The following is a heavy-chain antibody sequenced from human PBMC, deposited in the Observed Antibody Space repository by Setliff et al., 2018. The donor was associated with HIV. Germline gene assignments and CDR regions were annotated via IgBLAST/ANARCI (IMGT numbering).Heavy chain of an antibody. CDR2: IYHSGST. V-gene: IGHV4-39*01. D-gene: IGHD3-22*01. J-gene: IGHJ4*02. Sequence: PSETLSLTCTVSGDSIDTSYYYWGWIRQPPGKGLEWIGTIYHSGSTYYNPSPQSRVTISIDTSKDQFSLKLTSATAADTAMYFCARHDNFDSGGYYSLYYFDYWGQGTLVTVSS. CDR1: GDSIDTSYYY. CDR3: ARHDNFDSGGYYSLYYFDY.